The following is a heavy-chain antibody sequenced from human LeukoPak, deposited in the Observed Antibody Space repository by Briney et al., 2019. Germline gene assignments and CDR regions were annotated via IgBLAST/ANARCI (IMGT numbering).Heavy chain of an antibody. D-gene: IGHD6-25*01. V-gene: IGHV4-39*07. Sequence: KSSETLSLTCTVSGGSISSSSYYWGWIRQPPGKGLEWIGSIYYSGSTYYNPSLKSRVTISVDTSKNQFSLKLSSVTAADTAVYYCARDYHSSGGNWFDPWGQGTLVTVSS. CDR3: ARDYHSSGGNWFDP. CDR2: IYYSGST. J-gene: IGHJ5*02. CDR1: GGSISSSSYY.